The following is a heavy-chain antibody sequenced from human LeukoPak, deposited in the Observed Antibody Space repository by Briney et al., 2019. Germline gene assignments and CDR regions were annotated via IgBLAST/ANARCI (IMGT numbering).Heavy chain of an antibody. J-gene: IGHJ5*02. CDR2: ISSSSSTI. Sequence: GGSLRLSCAASGFTFSSYSMDWVRQAPGKGLEWVSYISSSSSTIYYADSVKGRFTISRDNAKNSLYLQMNSLRAEDTAVYYCARDKSIAAVKWFDPWGQGTLVTVSS. CDR1: GFTFSSYS. D-gene: IGHD6-13*01. CDR3: ARDKSIAAVKWFDP. V-gene: IGHV3-48*04.